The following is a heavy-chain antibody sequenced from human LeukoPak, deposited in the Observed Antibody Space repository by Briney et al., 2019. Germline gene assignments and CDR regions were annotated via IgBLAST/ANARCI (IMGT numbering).Heavy chain of an antibody. CDR1: GYSISSGYY. D-gene: IGHD3-3*01. V-gene: IGHV4-38-2*01. CDR3: ARHNLDFWSGYYGYYFDY. J-gene: IGHJ4*02. CDR2: IYHSGST. Sequence: SETLSLTCAVSGYSISSGYYWGWIRPPPGKGLEWIGSIYHSGSTYYNPSLKGRVTISVDTSKNQFSLKLSSVTAADTAVYYCARHNLDFWSGYYGYYFDYWGQGTLVTVSS.